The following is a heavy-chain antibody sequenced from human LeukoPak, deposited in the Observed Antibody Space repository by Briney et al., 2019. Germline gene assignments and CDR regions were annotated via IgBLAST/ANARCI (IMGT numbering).Heavy chain of an antibody. V-gene: IGHV3-74*01. CDR2: IDNDGGST. J-gene: IGHJ4*02. Sequence: GGSLRLSCAASGFTFDDYAMHWVRQAPGKGLVWVSRIDNDGGSTTYADSVKGRFTISRDNAKNTLYLQMNSVRAEDTAVYYCARSSFPYYFDYWGQGTLVTVSS. CDR1: GFTFDDYA. CDR3: ARSSFPYYFDY. D-gene: IGHD3-16*01.